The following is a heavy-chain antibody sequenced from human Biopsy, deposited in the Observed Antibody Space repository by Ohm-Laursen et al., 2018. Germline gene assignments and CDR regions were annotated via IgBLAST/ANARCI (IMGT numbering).Heavy chain of an antibody. V-gene: IGHV3-33*04. D-gene: IGHD6-19*01. CDR2: IWYDGTNE. CDR1: GFTFSRYA. CDR3: ARGLSSGWYGYFDV. J-gene: IGHJ2*01. Sequence: SLRLSCSASGFTFSRYAMSWVRQAPGKGLEWISLIWYDGTNEDYADSVKGRFTISRDNSKNTLYLQINTLTLEDTAFYYCARGLSSGWYGYFDVWGRGTLVTVSS.